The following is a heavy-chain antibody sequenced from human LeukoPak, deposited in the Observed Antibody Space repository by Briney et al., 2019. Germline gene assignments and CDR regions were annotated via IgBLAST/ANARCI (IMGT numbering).Heavy chain of an antibody. J-gene: IGHJ5*02. CDR2: IYYSGST. Sequence: NTSETLSLTCTVSGGSISSGSYYWGWIRQPPGKGLEWIGSIYYSGSTYYNPSLKSRVTISVDTSKNQFSLKLSSVTAADTAVYYCARDDAGWFDPWGQGILVTVSS. V-gene: IGHV4-39*07. D-gene: IGHD2-8*01. CDR3: ARDDAGWFDP. CDR1: GGSISSGSYY.